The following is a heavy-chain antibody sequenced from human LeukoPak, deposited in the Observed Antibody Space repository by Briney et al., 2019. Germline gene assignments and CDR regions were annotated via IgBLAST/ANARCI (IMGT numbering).Heavy chain of an antibody. CDR1: GGSISSET. V-gene: IGHV1-69*13. D-gene: IGHD2-21*02. Sequence: SVKVSCKASGGSISSETINWVRQAPGQGLEWMGGITGNHAQDFQDRVTITADESTSTAYMELDSLRSEDTAVYYRARAVEMSASASFYFDLWGRGTLVTVSS. CDR2: ITG. CDR3: ARAVEMSASASFYFDL. J-gene: IGHJ2*01.